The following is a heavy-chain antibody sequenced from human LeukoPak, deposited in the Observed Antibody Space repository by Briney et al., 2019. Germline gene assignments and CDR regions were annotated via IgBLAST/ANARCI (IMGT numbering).Heavy chain of an antibody. Sequence: GGSLRLSCAASAFTFSSYGMNWVRQAPGKGLEWVSSISSGSIYIYYADSVKGRFTISRDNAKNSLYLQMNSLRAEDTAVYYCARAPRNSHYYGMDVWGQGTTVTVSS. CDR1: AFTFSSYG. V-gene: IGHV3-21*01. D-gene: IGHD2/OR15-2a*01. J-gene: IGHJ6*02. CDR3: ARAPRNSHYYGMDV. CDR2: ISSGSIYI.